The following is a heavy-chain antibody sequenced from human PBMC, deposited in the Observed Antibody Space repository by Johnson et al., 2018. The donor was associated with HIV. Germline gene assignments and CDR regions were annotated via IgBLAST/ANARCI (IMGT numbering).Heavy chain of an antibody. CDR2: IRYDGSN. Sequence: VQVVESGGGVVQPGGSLRLSCAASGFTFSSYGMHWVRQAPGKGLEWVAFIRYDGSNDYADSVKGRFSISRDSSKNTLYLQMNSLRAEDTALYYCARGGRGYQNSQDAIDIWGEGTMVTVSS. V-gene: IGHV3-30*02. CDR1: GFTFSSYG. D-gene: IGHD2-2*01. J-gene: IGHJ3*02. CDR3: ARGGRGYQNSQDAIDI.